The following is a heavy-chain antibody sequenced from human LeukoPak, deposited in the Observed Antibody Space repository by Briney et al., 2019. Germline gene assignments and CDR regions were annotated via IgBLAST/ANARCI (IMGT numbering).Heavy chain of an antibody. V-gene: IGHV3-74*01. Sequence: GGSLRLSCAASGFTFSSCWMHWVRQAPGKGLLWVSRINSDGTTTYYADSVKGRFTISRDNAKNTLYLQMNSLRAEDTAVYYCARGNYYGMDVWGQGTRVTVSS. CDR1: GFTFSSCW. CDR3: ARGNYYGMDV. CDR2: INSDGTTT. J-gene: IGHJ6*02.